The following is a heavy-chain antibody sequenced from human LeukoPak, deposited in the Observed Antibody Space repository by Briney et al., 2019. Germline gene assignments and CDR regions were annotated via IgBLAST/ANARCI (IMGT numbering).Heavy chain of an antibody. V-gene: IGHV1-24*01. CDR1: GYTFTSYG. CDR3: ATGNDFWSGAYAFDI. Sequence: ASVKVSCKASGYTFTSYGISWVRQAPGKGLEWMGGFDPEDGETIYAQKFQGRVTMTEDTSTDTAYMELSSLRSEDTAVYYCATGNDFWSGAYAFDIWGRGTMVTVSS. J-gene: IGHJ3*02. CDR2: FDPEDGET. D-gene: IGHD3-3*01.